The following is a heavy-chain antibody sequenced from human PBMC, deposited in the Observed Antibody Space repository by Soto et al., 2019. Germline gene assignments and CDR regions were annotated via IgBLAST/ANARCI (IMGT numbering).Heavy chain of an antibody. D-gene: IGHD6-6*01. J-gene: IGHJ4*02. Sequence: PGGSLRLSCAASGFTFSSYGMHWVRQAPGKGLEWVAVISYDGSNKYYADSVKGRFTISRDNSKNTLYLQMNSLRAEDTAVYYCAKDGGGREQGARPNFVLSHVDYWGQGTLVTVSS. V-gene: IGHV3-30*18. CDR3: AKDGGGREQGARPNFVLSHVDY. CDR1: GFTFSSYG. CDR2: ISYDGSNK.